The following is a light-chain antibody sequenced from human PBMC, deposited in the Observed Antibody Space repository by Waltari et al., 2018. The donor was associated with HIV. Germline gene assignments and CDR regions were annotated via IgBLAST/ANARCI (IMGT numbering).Light chain of an antibody. J-gene: IGLJ2*01. Sequence: QSALTQPPSASGSPGQSVTISCPGTSSDVGGYNYVSWYQQYPGKVPKLLIYEVTKRPSGVKDRVAGSKSGNTASLTVSGLQADDEADYYCRSYGGTKNFIVFGGGTKLTVL. CDR2: EVT. CDR1: SSDVGGYNY. V-gene: IGLV2-8*01. CDR3: RSYGGTKNFIV.